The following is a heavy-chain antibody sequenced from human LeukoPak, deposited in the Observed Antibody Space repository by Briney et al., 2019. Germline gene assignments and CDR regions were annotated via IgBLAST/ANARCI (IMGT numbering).Heavy chain of an antibody. D-gene: IGHD5-12*01. V-gene: IGHV4-59*01. CDR1: GVSISSYY. J-gene: IGHJ5*02. CDR2: IYYSGIT. CDR3: ARDGYSGYDLSWFDP. Sequence: SETLSLTCTVSGVSISSYYWSWIRQPPGKGLEWIGYIYYSGITNYNPSLKSRVTISVDTSENQFSLKLSSVTAADTAVYYCARDGYSGYDLSWFDPWGQGTLVTVSS.